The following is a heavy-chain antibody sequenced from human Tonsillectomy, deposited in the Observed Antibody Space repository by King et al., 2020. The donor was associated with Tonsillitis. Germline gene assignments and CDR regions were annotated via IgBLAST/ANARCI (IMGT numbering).Heavy chain of an antibody. CDR3: ATPYDFWSGSNY. CDR2: INPNSGCT. D-gene: IGHD3-3*01. Sequence: VQLVESGAELKKPGASVKVSCKASGYTFTGYYMHWVRQAPGQGLEWMGLINPNSGCTNYAQQLQGRVTMTRNTSISTAYMELSRLKSDDTAVYYCATPYDFWSGSNYWGQGTLVTVSS. CDR1: GYTFTGYY. J-gene: IGHJ4*02. V-gene: IGHV1-2*02.